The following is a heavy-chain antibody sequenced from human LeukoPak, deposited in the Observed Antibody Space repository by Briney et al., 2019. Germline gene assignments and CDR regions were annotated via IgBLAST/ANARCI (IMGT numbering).Heavy chain of an antibody. D-gene: IGHD6-6*01. CDR1: GFTFSSYS. CDR2: ISSSSGTI. J-gene: IGHJ4*02. CDR3: ARDPPVEYSSLSKPTYFDY. V-gene: IGHV3-48*04. Sequence: GGSLRLSCAASGFTFSSYSMNWVRQAPGKGLEWVSYISSSSGTIHYADSVKGRFTISRDNAKNSLYLQMNSLRAEDTAVYYCARDPPVEYSSLSKPTYFDYWGQGTLVTVSS.